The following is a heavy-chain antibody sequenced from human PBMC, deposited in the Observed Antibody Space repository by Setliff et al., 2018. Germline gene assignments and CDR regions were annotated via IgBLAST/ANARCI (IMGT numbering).Heavy chain of an antibody. Sequence: ASVKVSCKTSGYNFITFGISWVRQAPGQGLEWLGWIAPYNGRTDYAQKFRGRVTMTTDTSTNTAHMELRSLTSADTAIYYCTRGPGPWVVVAMPFDCWGQGTLVTVSS. CDR1: GYNFITFG. D-gene: IGHD5-12*01. J-gene: IGHJ4*02. CDR3: TRGPGPWVVVAMPFDC. CDR2: IAPYNGRT. V-gene: IGHV1-18*01.